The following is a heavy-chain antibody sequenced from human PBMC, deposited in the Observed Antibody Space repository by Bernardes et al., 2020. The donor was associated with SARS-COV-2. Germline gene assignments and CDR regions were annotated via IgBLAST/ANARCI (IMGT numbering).Heavy chain of an antibody. D-gene: IGHD3-9*01. J-gene: IGHJ3*01. CDR2: IIPHNGHT. Sequence: AAVKDYCKASGYSFLRYGISWVRQAPGQGLEWMGWIIPHNGHTNYAQNLQDRVTMTTDTTTARAYMELRSLRSDDTAVYYCARVLYDPLTGSDGFDLWGQGTMVIVSS. V-gene: IGHV1-18*01. CDR1: GYSFLRYG. CDR3: ARVLYDPLTGSDGFDL.